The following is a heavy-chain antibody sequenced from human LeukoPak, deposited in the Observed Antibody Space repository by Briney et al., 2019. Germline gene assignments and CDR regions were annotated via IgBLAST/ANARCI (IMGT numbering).Heavy chain of an antibody. CDR1: GFSVSSNY. Sequence: GGSLRLSCAASGFSVSSNYMNWVRQAPGKGLEWVSVIYSGGRTYYADSVKGRFTIPRDNSKNTLYLQMNSLRAEDTAVYYCAREGATTAFDSWGQGTLVTVSA. CDR3: AREGATTAFDS. J-gene: IGHJ4*02. CDR2: IYSGGRT. D-gene: IGHD1-26*01. V-gene: IGHV3-53*01.